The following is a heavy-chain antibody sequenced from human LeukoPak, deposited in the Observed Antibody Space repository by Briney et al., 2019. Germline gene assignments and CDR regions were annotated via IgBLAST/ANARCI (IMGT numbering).Heavy chain of an antibody. J-gene: IGHJ3*02. CDR2: IYSGGST. Sequence: PGGSLRLSCAASGFTVSSNYMSWVRQAPGKGLEWVSVIYSGGSTYYADSVEGRFTISRDNSKNTLYLQMNSLRAEDTAVYYCAREGQQLSGAFDIWGQGTMVTVSS. CDR3: AREGQQLSGAFDI. D-gene: IGHD6-13*01. CDR1: GFTVSSNY. V-gene: IGHV3-53*01.